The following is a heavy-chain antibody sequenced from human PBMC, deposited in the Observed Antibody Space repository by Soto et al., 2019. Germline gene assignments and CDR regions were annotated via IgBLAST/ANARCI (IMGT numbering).Heavy chain of an antibody. V-gene: IGHV4-59*01. J-gene: IGHJ4*02. CDR1: GDSISGFY. CDR2: INHAGST. CDR3: ARFRRNYFDT. Sequence: QVQLQESGPGLVKPSETLSLTCTVSGDSISGFYWSWIRQPPGKGLEWIGYINHAGSTYFSPSLQSRVTISLDSSKKQFSLNLTSVSAADTGVYFCARFRRNYFDTWGQGTLVTVSS. D-gene: IGHD3-10*01.